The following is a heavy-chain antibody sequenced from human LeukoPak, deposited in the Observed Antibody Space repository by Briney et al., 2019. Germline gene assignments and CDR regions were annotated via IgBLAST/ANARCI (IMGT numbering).Heavy chain of an antibody. CDR1: GGSFSGYY. J-gene: IGHJ4*02. V-gene: IGHV4-34*01. D-gene: IGHD6-19*01. Sequence: SETLSLTCAVYGGSFSGYYWSWIRQPPGKGLEWIGEINHSGSTNYNPSLKSRVTIPVDTSKNQFSLKLSSVTAADTAVYYCARGAVAGTSFDYWGQGTLVTVSS. CDR3: ARGAVAGTSFDY. CDR2: INHSGST.